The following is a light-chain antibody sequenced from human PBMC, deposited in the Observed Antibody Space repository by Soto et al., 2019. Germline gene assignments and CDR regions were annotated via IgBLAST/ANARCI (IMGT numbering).Light chain of an antibody. CDR2: DVF. CDR1: SCDIGAYNY. V-gene: IGLV2-11*01. J-gene: IGLJ3*02. Sequence: QSALTQPRSVSGSPGQAVTISCTGTSCDIGAYNYVFWYQQYPGKSPKLIIYDVFKRPSGVPARFSASKSGNTASLTITGLQTEDEADYYCSSLAGSYNLVFGGGTKLTVL. CDR3: SSLAGSYNLV.